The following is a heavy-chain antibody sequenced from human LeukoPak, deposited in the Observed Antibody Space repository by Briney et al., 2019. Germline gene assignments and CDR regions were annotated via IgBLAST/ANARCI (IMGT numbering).Heavy chain of an antibody. CDR3: ARGGRPAYCSGGSCPSPLFDY. J-gene: IGHJ4*02. D-gene: IGHD2-15*01. CDR1: GFTFSSYS. V-gene: IGHV3-21*01. Sequence: GGSLRLSCAASGFTFSSYSMNWVRQAPGKGLEWASSISSSSSYIYYADSVKGRFTISRDNAKNSLYLQMNSLRAEDTAVYYCARGGRPAYCSGGSCPSPLFDYWGQGTLVTVSS. CDR2: ISSSSSYI.